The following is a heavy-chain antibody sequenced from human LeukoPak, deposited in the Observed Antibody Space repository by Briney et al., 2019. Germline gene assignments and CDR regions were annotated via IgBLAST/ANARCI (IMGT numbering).Heavy chain of an antibody. D-gene: IGHD1/OR15-1a*01. CDR1: GGSISSSSYY. CDR3: ARRLRRTHYFDS. J-gene: IGHJ4*02. V-gene: IGHV4-39*02. Sequence: SETLSLTCTVSGGSISSSSYYWGWIRQPPGKGLEWIGTIYYSGSTFYNPSFESRVAISVDTSQNHFSLRLSSVTAADTAVYYCARRLRRTHYFDSWGQGTLVTVSS. CDR2: IYYSGST.